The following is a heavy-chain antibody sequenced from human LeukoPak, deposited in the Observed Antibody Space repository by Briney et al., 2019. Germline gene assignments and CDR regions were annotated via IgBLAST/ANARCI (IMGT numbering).Heavy chain of an antibody. CDR2: ISYDGSNK. CDR1: GLTFSSYA. Sequence: PGGSLRLSCAASGLTFSSYAMHWVRQAPGKGLEWVAVISYDGSNKYYADSVKGRFTISRDNSKDTLYLQMNSLRAEDTAVYYCARDYHYITIFGVAIDYWGQGTLVTVSS. V-gene: IGHV3-30-3*01. J-gene: IGHJ4*02. D-gene: IGHD3-3*01. CDR3: ARDYHYITIFGVAIDY.